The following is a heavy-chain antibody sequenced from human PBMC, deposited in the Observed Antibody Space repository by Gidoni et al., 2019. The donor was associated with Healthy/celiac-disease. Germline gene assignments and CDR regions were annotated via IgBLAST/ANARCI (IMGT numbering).Heavy chain of an antibody. CDR3: AREGYDSSRDAFDI. V-gene: IGHV3-33*01. D-gene: IGHD3-22*01. Sequence: QVQLVESGGGVVQPGRSLRLSCAASGFNFSMYGMHWVRQAPGKGVEWVAVIWYDGSNKYYADSVKGRFTISRDNSKNTLYLQMNSLRAEDTAVYYCAREGYDSSRDAFDIWGQGTMVTVSS. J-gene: IGHJ3*02. CDR2: IWYDGSNK. CDR1: GFNFSMYG.